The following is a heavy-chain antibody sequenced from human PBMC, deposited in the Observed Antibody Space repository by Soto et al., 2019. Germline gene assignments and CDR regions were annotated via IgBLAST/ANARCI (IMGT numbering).Heavy chain of an antibody. V-gene: IGHV4-34*01. CDR3: ATRITGTNEDWFDP. D-gene: IGHD1-7*01. CDR1: GGSFSGYY. CDR2: INHSGST. Sequence: SETLSLTCAVYGGSFSGYYWSWIRQPPGKGLEWIGEINHSGSTNYNPSLKSRVTISVDTSKNQFSLKLSSVTAADTAVYYCATRITGTNEDWFDPWGQGTLVTVSS. J-gene: IGHJ5*02.